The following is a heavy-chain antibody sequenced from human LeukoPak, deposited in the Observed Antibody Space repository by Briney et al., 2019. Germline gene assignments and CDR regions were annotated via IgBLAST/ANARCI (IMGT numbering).Heavy chain of an antibody. CDR2: INHSGST. V-gene: IGHV4-34*01. Sequence: KASETLSLTCAVYGGSFSGYYWSWIRQPPGKGLEWIGEINHSGSTNYNPSLKSRVTISVDTFKNQFSLKLSPVTAADTAVYYCARGGSGWHKYYFDYWGQGTLVTVSS. D-gene: IGHD6-19*01. CDR3: ARGGSGWHKYYFDY. J-gene: IGHJ4*02. CDR1: GGSFSGYY.